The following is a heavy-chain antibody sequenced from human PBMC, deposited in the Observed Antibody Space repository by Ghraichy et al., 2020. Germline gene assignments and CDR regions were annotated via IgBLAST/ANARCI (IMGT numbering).Heavy chain of an antibody. V-gene: IGHV1-2*02. J-gene: IGHJ3*01. Sequence: ASVKVSCKASGYTFIDYYMHWVRQAPGQELEWMGWINPNRGGTNYAQKFRDRVAMTRDTSVSSAYMELSSLRSDDTAVYFCARAQARYQSSANRLVVGAFDLWGHGTMVTVSS. CDR3: ARAQARYQSSANRLVVGAFDL. CDR1: GYTFIDYY. CDR2: INPNRGGT. D-gene: IGHD3-16*02.